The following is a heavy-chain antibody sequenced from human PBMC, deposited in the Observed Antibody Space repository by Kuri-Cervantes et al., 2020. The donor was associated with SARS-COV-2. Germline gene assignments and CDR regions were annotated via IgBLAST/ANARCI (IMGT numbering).Heavy chain of an antibody. J-gene: IGHJ4*02. Sequence: LTCAASGFTVSSNYMSWVRQAPGKGLEWVSVIYSGGSTYYADSVKGRFTISRDNSKNTLYLQMNSLRAEDTAVYYCARVVGYSSSWYYFDYWGQGTLVTVSS. CDR2: IYSGGST. CDR1: GFTVSSNY. D-gene: IGHD6-13*01. CDR3: ARVVGYSSSWYYFDY. V-gene: IGHV3-53*01.